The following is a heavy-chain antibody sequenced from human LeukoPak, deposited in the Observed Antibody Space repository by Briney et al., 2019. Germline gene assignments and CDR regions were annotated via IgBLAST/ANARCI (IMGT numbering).Heavy chain of an antibody. CDR3: ARRPGGNTYGYWFDP. J-gene: IGHJ5*02. Sequence: PSETLSLTCSVSGGSISSSSYYWGWIRQPPGKGLGWIGNIYYSGSTYYNPSLKSRVTISVDTSKNQFSLKLSSVTAADTAVYYCARRPGGNTYGYWFDPWGKGTLVTVSS. CDR1: GGSISSSSYY. V-gene: IGHV4-39*01. CDR2: IYYSGST. D-gene: IGHD5-18*01.